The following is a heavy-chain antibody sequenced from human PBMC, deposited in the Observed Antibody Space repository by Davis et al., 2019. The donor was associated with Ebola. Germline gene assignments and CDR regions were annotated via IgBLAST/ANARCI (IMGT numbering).Heavy chain of an antibody. J-gene: IGHJ6*04. D-gene: IGHD3-3*01. V-gene: IGHV1-18*01. Sequence: ASVKVSCKTSGYTFTSYGISWVRQAPGQGLEWVGWINPHNGNTNYAQNVQGRVIMTSDTATTTAYMELRSLRSDDTAVYYCARDIDTIYYYGMDVWGKGTTVTVSS. CDR3: ARDIDTIYYYGMDV. CDR1: GYTFTSYG. CDR2: INPHNGNT.